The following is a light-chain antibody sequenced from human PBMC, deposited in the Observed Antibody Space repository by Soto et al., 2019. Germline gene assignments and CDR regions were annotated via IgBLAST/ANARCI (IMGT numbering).Light chain of an antibody. V-gene: IGLV2-14*03. Sequence: QSALTQPASVSGSPGQSITISCTGTSSDVGGYNYVSWFQHHPGKSPKLLIYDVSNRPSGVSYRFSGSKSGNTASLTISGLQAEDVADYYCSSYTITNTLVFGGGTKLTVL. J-gene: IGLJ2*01. CDR2: DVS. CDR3: SSYTITNTLV. CDR1: SSDVGGYNY.